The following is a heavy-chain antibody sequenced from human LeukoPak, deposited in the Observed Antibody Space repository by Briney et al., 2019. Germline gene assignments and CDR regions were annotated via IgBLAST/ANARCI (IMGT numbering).Heavy chain of an antibody. CDR2: FSHTGST. J-gene: IGHJ6*03. Sequence: SETMSLTCTVYGGSISSSLYHWGWIRQPPGKGLEWIGSFSHTGSTYYNVSLKTPVTISVDTSKNQFSLTLSSVIGADTAVYYCARANFGGSGYWGDLYNYMDVWGKGTTVTVSS. D-gene: IGHD3-22*01. CDR3: ARANFGGSGYWGDLYNYMDV. V-gene: IGHV4-39*07. CDR1: GGSISSSLYH.